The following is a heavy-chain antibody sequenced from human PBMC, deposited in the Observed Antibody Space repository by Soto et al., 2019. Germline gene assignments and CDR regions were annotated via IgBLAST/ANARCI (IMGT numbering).Heavy chain of an antibody. V-gene: IGHV3-21*01. Sequence: GGSLRLSCAASGFTFSSYSMNWVRQAPGKGLEWVSSISSSSSYIYYADSVRGRFTISRDNAKNSLYLQMNSLRAEDTAVYYCARQVSDSGYYYYYGMDVWGQGTTVTVSS. CDR1: GFTFSSYS. CDR3: ARQVSDSGYYYYYGMDV. J-gene: IGHJ6*02. D-gene: IGHD2-15*01. CDR2: ISSSSSYI.